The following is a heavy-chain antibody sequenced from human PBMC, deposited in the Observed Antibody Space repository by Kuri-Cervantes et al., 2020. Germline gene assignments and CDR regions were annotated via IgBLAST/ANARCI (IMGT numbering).Heavy chain of an antibody. Sequence: SEPLSLTCTVPGGSVSSGIYYWTWIRQATGKGLEWIGYIYYSGSTKYNPSLKSRVTISVDSSKNQFSLKLSSVTAADTAVYYGAREGSSDTDFAAFDIWGQGTVVTVSS. CDR3: AREGSSDTDFAAFDI. D-gene: IGHD2-2*02. J-gene: IGHJ3*02. V-gene: IGHV4-61*01. CDR2: IYYSGST. CDR1: GGSVSSGIYY.